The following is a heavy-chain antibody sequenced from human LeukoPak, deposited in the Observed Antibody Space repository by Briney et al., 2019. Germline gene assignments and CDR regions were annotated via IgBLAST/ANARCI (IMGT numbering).Heavy chain of an antibody. CDR2: IYPGDSDT. CDR3: ARHNTLGYCSGGTCPFDY. D-gene: IGHD2-15*01. Sequence: GESLKISCKGSGYSFTSYWIGWVRQMPGKGLEWMGNIYPGDSDTRYSPSFQGQVTISADKSISTAYLQWSSLKASDTAMYYCARHNTLGYCSGGTCPFDYWGQGTLVTVSS. V-gene: IGHV5-51*01. J-gene: IGHJ4*02. CDR1: GYSFTSYW.